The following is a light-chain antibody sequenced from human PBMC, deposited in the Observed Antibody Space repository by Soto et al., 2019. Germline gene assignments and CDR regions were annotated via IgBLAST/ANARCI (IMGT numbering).Light chain of an antibody. CDR1: SSNFGNTI. CDR3: AAWEACLFV. CDR2: GNS. V-gene: IGLV1-44*01. J-gene: IGLJ1*01. Sequence: QSVVTQPPSVSGTPGQRVTISCSGSSSNFGNTIVSWYQQLPGRAPKVVVYGNSQRPLGVPVRFSGSKSATSASLAISGLLPEDEAEYYCAAWEACLFVFGSGTKLPVL.